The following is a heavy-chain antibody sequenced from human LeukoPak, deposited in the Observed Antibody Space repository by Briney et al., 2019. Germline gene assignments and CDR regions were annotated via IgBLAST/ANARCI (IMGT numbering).Heavy chain of an antibody. Sequence: GASVKVSCKASGYTFTSYYMHWVRQAPGQGLEWMGIINPSGGSTSYAQKFQGRVTMTRDMSTSTVYMELSSLRSEDTAVYYCARVTGWFRAFDIWGQGTMVTVSS. CDR3: ARVTGWFRAFDI. V-gene: IGHV1-46*01. J-gene: IGHJ3*02. CDR1: GYTFTSYY. D-gene: IGHD2-15*01. CDR2: INPSGGST.